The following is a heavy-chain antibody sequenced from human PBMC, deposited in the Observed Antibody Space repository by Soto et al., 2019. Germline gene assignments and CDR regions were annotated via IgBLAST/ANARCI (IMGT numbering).Heavy chain of an antibody. J-gene: IGHJ3*02. D-gene: IGHD3-10*01. CDR3: ASDTYYDAFDI. V-gene: IGHV3-48*01. Sequence: EVQLVESGGGLVQPGGSLRLSCAASGFTFSSYSMNWVRQAPGKGLEWVSYISSSSSTIYYADSVKGRFTISRDNAKNTVDLQMDYQRAEDTAVYYYASDTYYDAFDIWGQGTMVTVSS. CDR2: ISSSSSTI. CDR1: GFTFSSYS.